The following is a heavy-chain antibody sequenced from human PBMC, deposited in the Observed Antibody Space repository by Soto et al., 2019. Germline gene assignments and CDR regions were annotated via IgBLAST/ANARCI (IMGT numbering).Heavy chain of an antibody. Sequence: SETLSLTCTVAGGSISSGGYYWSWIRQHPGKGLEWIGYIYYSGSTYYNPSLKSRVTISVDTSKNQFSLKLSSVTAADTAVYYCASLGGNSVDYWGQGTLVTSPQ. J-gene: IGHJ4*02. CDR3: ASLGGNSVDY. D-gene: IGHD2-21*02. CDR1: GGSISSGGYY. CDR2: IYYSGST. V-gene: IGHV4-31*03.